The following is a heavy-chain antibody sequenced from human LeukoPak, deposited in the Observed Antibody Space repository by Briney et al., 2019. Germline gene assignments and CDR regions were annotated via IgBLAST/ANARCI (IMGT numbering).Heavy chain of an antibody. CDR1: GGSISSYY. CDR2: IYYSGST. J-gene: IGHJ4*02. D-gene: IGHD1-26*01. CDR3: ARGRFQGELVDY. V-gene: IGHV4-59*12. Sequence: TSETLSLTCTVSGGSISSYYWSWIRQPPGKGLEWIGYIYYSGSTNYNPSLKSRVTISVDTSKNQFSLKLSSVTAADTAVYYCARGRFQGELVDYWGQGTLVTVSS.